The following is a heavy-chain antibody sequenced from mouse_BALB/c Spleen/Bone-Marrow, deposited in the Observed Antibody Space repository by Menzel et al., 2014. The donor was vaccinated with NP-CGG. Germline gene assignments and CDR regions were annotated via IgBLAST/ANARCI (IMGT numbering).Heavy chain of an antibody. CDR1: GYTFSTYW. CDR3: ARLITTGGFAY. V-gene: IGHV1-9*01. CDR2: ILPGSGTT. D-gene: IGHD2-4*01. Sequence: VQLQQSGAELMKPGASVKISCKATGYTFSTYWIEWVKQRPGHGLEWIGEILPGSGTTNYNEKFKGKATFTADTSSNTAYMQLSSLTSEDSAVYYCARLITTGGFAYWGQGTLLTVSA. J-gene: IGHJ3*01.